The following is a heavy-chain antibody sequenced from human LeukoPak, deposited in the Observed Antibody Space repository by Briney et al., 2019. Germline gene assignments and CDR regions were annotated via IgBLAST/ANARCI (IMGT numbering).Heavy chain of an antibody. CDR1: GFTFSSYW. CDR2: IKQDGSDK. V-gene: IGHV3-7*03. Sequence: GGSLRLSCAASGFTFSSYWMSWVRQAPGKGLEWVANIKQDGSDKYYVDSVKGRFTISRDNGKNPLYLQMNSLRAEDTAVYYCARDGGSGSYANWGQGTWSPSPQ. J-gene: IGHJ4*02. D-gene: IGHD3-16*01. CDR3: ARDGGSGSYAN.